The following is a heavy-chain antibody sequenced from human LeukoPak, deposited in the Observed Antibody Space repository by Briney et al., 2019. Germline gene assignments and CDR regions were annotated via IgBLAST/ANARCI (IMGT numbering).Heavy chain of an antibody. D-gene: IGHD6-13*01. CDR3: ARRSSSWFPFDY. CDR2: IYHSGSP. J-gene: IGHJ4*02. CDR1: GYSISSCYY. Sequence: KPSGTLSLTCAVSGYSISSCYYLGLLQQPPRKGVEWIGSIYHSGSPYYNPSLKSRVTISVDTSKNQFSLKLSSVTAADTAVYYCARRSSSWFPFDYWGQGTLVTVSS. V-gene: IGHV4-38-2*01.